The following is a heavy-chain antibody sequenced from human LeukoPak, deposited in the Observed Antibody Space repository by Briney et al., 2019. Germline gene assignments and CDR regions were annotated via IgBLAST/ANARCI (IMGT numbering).Heavy chain of an antibody. CDR2: IRYDGSYK. CDR1: GFTFSSYG. Sequence: GGSLRLSCAASGFTFSSYGMHWVRQAPGKGLEWVAFIRYDGSYKYYADSVTARFTISRDNSKNTLYLQMNSLRAEDTAVYYCANAESYYDSSGYYYGEYFQHWGQGTLVTVSS. J-gene: IGHJ1*01. V-gene: IGHV3-30*02. CDR3: ANAESYYDSSGYYYGEYFQH. D-gene: IGHD3-22*01.